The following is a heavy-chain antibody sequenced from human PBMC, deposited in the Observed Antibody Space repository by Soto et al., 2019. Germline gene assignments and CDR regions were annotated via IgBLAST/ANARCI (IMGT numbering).Heavy chain of an antibody. CDR3: AGDPTYYYDSSGYYWY. CDR2: IIPIFGTA. D-gene: IGHD3-22*01. V-gene: IGHV1-69*01. Sequence: QVQLVQSGAEVKKPGSSVKVSCKASGGTFSSYAISWVRQAPGQGLEWMGGIIPIFGTANYAQKFQDRVTITADESTSTAYMELSSLRSEDTAVYYCAGDPTYYYDSSGYYWYWGQGTLVTVSS. CDR1: GGTFSSYA. J-gene: IGHJ4*02.